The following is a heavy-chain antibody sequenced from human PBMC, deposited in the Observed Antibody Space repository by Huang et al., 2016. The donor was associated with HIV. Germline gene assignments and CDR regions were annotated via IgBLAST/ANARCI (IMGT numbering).Heavy chain of an antibody. D-gene: IGHD3-10*01. CDR1: GGSIRSSSYY. Sequence: QLQLQESGPGLVKPSETLSLTCTVSGGSIRSSSYYWGWIRQPPGKGLEWIGSIYHSGSTYSNPSLKRRVTISVDTSKNQFSLKLISVTAADTAVYYCARYYYASGLWFDPWGQGTLVTVSS. V-gene: IGHV4-39*01. CDR3: ARYYYASGLWFDP. J-gene: IGHJ5*02. CDR2: IYHSGST.